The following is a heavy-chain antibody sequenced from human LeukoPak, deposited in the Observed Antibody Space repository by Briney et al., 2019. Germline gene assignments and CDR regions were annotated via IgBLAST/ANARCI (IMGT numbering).Heavy chain of an antibody. Sequence: GGSLRVSCTASGFTSGDYAMSWFRQAPGKGLEWVGFIRSKAYGGTTEYAASVKGRFAISRDDSKSIAYLQMNSLKTEDTAVYYCTRDHPGSGYDGGLAFDIWGQGTMVTVSS. D-gene: IGHD5-12*01. V-gene: IGHV3-49*03. CDR3: TRDHPGSGYDGGLAFDI. CDR2: IRSKAYGGTT. J-gene: IGHJ3*02. CDR1: GFTSGDYA.